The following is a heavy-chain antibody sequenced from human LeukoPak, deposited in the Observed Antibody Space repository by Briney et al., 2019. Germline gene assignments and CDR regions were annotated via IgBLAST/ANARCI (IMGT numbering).Heavy chain of an antibody. CDR3: ARDYSGSSNCLDP. D-gene: IGHD1-26*01. V-gene: IGHV3-11*04. CDR1: GFTFSDYY. Sequence: GGSLRLSCAASGFTFSDYYMNWIRQAPGKGLEWVSYISSSGSSIYYADSVKGRFTSSRDNAKNSLYLQMNSLRAEDTAVYYCARDYSGSSNCLDPWGQGTLVTVSS. CDR2: ISSSGSSI. J-gene: IGHJ5*02.